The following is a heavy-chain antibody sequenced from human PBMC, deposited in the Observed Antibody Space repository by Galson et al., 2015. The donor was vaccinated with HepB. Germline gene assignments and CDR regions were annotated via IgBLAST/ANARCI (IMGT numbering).Heavy chain of an antibody. J-gene: IGHJ4*02. V-gene: IGHV1-2*02. CDR3: ARDRPLDD. D-gene: IGHD6-6*01. Sequence: SVKVSCKASGSTFTAYYIHWVRQAPGQGLEWMGWINPNTGGTNYAQKFKGRVTMTRDTSISTANMELNSLKSDDTAVYYCARDRPLDDWGQGTLVTVSS. CDR2: INPNTGGT. CDR1: GSTFTAYY.